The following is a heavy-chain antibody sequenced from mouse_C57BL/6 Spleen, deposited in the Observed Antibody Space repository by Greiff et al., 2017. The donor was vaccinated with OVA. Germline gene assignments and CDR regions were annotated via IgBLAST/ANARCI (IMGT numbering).Heavy chain of an antibody. Sequence: VKLQESGAELVRPGASVTLSCKASGYTFTDYEMHWVKQTPVHGLEWIGAIDPETGGTAYNQKFKGKAILTADKSSSTAYMELRSLTSEDSAVYYCTRVGYWGQGTTLTVSS. CDR1: GYTFTDYE. J-gene: IGHJ2*01. CDR2: IDPETGGT. V-gene: IGHV1-15*01. CDR3: TRVGY.